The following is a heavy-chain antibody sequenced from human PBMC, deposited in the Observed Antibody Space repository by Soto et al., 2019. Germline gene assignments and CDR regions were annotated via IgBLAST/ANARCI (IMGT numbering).Heavy chain of an antibody. CDR2: ISTSSTYI. Sequence: PGVSLRLSCAASGFTFSTHSMHWVRHVPGKGLEWVSSISTSSTYIDYADSVKGRFTISRDNAKNSLLLQMSSLRADDTAVYFCATSIVMPGTQYFDTWGQGALVSVSS. CDR3: ATSIVMPGTQYFDT. V-gene: IGHV3-21*01. CDR1: GFTFSTHS. D-gene: IGHD3-16*02. J-gene: IGHJ4*02.